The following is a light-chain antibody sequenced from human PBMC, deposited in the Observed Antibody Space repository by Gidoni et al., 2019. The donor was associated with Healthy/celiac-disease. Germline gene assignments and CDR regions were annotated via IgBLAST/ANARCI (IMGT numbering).Light chain of an antibody. CDR1: QSVSSN. CDR3: QQYKNWLWT. Sequence: EIVMTQSPATLSVSPGERATLSCRASQSVSSNLAWYQQKPGQAPRLLIYGASTSATGIPARFSGSGSGTEFTLTISSLQSEDFAVYYCQQYKNWLWTFGQGTKVEIK. V-gene: IGKV3-15*01. CDR2: GAS. J-gene: IGKJ1*01.